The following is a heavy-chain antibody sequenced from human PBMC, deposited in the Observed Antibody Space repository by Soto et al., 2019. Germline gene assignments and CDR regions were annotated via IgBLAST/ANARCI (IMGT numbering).Heavy chain of an antibody. V-gene: IGHV3-23*01. D-gene: IGHD5-12*01. CDR3: DATPFDY. Sequence: GGCLRLSRAASGLPPSSYSLSWVRQAPGKGLEWVSTISGSGGSSYYADSVQGRFTISRDNSKNTLYLQMNSLRAEDTAVYYCDATPFDYWGQGTLVTVSS. CDR2: ISGSGGSS. J-gene: IGHJ4*02. CDR1: GLPPSSYS.